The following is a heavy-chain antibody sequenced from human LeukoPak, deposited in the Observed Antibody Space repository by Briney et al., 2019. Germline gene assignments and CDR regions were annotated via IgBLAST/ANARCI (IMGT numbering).Heavy chain of an antibody. D-gene: IGHD1-1*01. V-gene: IGHV1-18*01. CDR1: GGTFSSYT. CDR2: ISAYNGNT. Sequence: WASVKVSCKASGGTFSSYTINWVRQAPGQGLEWMGWISAYNGNTNYAQKLQGRVTITTDTSTSTAYMELRSLRSDDTAVYYCARDGTGYFDYWGQGTLVTVSS. CDR3: ARDGTGYFDY. J-gene: IGHJ4*02.